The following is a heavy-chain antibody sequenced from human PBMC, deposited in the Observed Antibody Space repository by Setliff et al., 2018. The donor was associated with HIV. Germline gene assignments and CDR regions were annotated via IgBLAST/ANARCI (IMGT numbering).Heavy chain of an antibody. CDR3: ARDEPGWYALSGGRYFDY. CDR2: ISGSSDVI. V-gene: IGHV3-48*01. CDR1: GFTFSSYS. J-gene: IGHJ4*02. D-gene: IGHD6-19*01. Sequence: GGSLRLSCAASGFTFSSYSMNWVRQAPGKGLEWVSYISGSSDVIDYADSVKGRFTISRDNAKNSLYLQMNTLRVEDTAVYYCARDEPGWYALSGGRYFDYWGQGTLVTVSS.